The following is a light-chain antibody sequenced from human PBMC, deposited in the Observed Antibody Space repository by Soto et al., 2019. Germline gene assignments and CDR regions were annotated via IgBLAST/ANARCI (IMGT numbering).Light chain of an antibody. CDR3: AAWDDSLNGYYV. J-gene: IGLJ1*01. CDR2: DVS. Sequence: QSALSQPASVSGSPGQSITISCTGSISDVGGYNYVSWYQQHPGKAPKLVIFDVSDRPSGISNRFSGSKSGNTASLTISGLRTEDEADYYCAAWDDSLNGYYVFGPGTKLTVL. CDR1: ISDVGGYNY. V-gene: IGLV2-14*03.